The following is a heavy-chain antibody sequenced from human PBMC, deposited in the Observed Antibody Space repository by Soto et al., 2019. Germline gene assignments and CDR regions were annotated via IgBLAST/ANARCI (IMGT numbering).Heavy chain of an antibody. J-gene: IGHJ6*02. D-gene: IGHD6-13*01. CDR1: GFTFSSYA. CDR2: ISGSGGST. CDR3: AKDGYSSSWYGRDYYYYGMDV. Sequence: EVQLLESGGGLVQPGGSLRLSCAASGFTFSSYAMSWVRQAPGKGLEWVSAISGSGGSTYYADSVKGRFTISRDNSKNTLYLQMNSLRAEDTAVYYCAKDGYSSSWYGRDYYYYGMDVWGQGTTVTVSS. V-gene: IGHV3-23*01.